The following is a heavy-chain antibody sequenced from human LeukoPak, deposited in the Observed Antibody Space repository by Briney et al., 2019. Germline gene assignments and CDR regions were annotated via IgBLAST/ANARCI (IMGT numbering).Heavy chain of an antibody. Sequence: GESLQISCKGSGYSFTSYWIGWVRQLPGKGLEGMGIIYPGDSDTRYSPSFQGQVTISADKSISTAYLQWSSLKASDTAMYYCARPPDCTNGVCYGYFQHWGQGTLVTVSS. CDR3: ARPPDCTNGVCYGYFQH. CDR1: GYSFTSYW. V-gene: IGHV5-51*01. D-gene: IGHD2-8*01. J-gene: IGHJ1*01. CDR2: IYPGDSDT.